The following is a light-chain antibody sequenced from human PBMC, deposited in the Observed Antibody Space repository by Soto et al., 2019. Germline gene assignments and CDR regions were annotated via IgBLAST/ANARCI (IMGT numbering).Light chain of an antibody. CDR2: GAS. J-gene: IGKJ1*01. Sequence: EIVLTQSPGTLSLSPGERATLSCRASQSVTSDYLAWYQQKPGQAPRLLIHGASSPATGIPDRFSGSGSGTHFTITISRLEPADFSVYYCHQYGRTFGQGTKVDNK. CDR1: QSVTSDY. V-gene: IGKV3-20*01. CDR3: HQYGRT.